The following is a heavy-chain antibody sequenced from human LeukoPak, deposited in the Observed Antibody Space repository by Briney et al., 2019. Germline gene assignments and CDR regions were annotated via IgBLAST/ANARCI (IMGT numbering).Heavy chain of an antibody. CDR3: TRSPEHYYYYYYMDV. J-gene: IGHJ6*03. CDR2: IRSKANSYAT. V-gene: IGHV3-73*01. Sequence: GGSLRLSCAASGFTFSCSAMHWVRQAPGKGLEGVGRIRSKANSYATAYAASVKGRFTISRDDSKNTAYLQMNSLKTEDTAVYYCTRSPEHYYYYYYMDVWGKGTTVTVSS. CDR1: GFTFSCSA.